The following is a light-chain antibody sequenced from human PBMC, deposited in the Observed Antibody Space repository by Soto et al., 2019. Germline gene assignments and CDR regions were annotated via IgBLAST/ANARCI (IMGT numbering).Light chain of an antibody. CDR3: QQLNSYPF. Sequence: DIQLTQSPSFLSASVGDRVTITCRDSQGISSYLAWYQQKPGKAPKLLIYAASTLQSGVPSRFSGSGSGTEFSLTISRLQPEDFATYYCQQLNSYPFFGPGTKVDIK. CDR2: AAS. CDR1: QGISSY. V-gene: IGKV1-9*01. J-gene: IGKJ3*01.